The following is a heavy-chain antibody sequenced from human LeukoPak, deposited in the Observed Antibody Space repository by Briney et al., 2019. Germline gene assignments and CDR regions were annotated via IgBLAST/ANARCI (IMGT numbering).Heavy chain of an antibody. CDR1: GDSISSYH. J-gene: IGHJ4*02. CDR2: IYTSGST. V-gene: IGHV4-4*07. Sequence: SETLSLTSTVSGDSISSYHWNWNRQPDGKGLEWLGRIYTSGSTNYNPSLKSRVTISVDTSKTQSSLKLSSVTAADTAVYYCARGPRGLGMAGTFDYWCQGTLVTVSS. D-gene: IGHD6-19*01. CDR3: ARGPRGLGMAGTFDY.